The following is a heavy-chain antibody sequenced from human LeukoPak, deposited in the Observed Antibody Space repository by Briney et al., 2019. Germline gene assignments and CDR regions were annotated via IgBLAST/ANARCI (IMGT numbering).Heavy chain of an antibody. J-gene: IGHJ4*02. V-gene: IGHV3-21*01. CDR3: ARDFGFSPSSGYSFDY. CDR2: ISSSSSYI. Sequence: PGGSLRLSCAASGFTFSSYSMNWVRQAPGQGLEWVSSISSSSSYIYYADSVKGRFTISRDNAKNSLYLQMNSLRAEDTAVYYCARDFGFSPSSGYSFDYWGQGTLVTVSS. D-gene: IGHD3-22*01. CDR1: GFTFSSYS.